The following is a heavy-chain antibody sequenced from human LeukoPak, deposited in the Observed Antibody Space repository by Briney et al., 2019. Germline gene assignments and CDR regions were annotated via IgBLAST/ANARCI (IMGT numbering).Heavy chain of an antibody. CDR1: GHTFTSYA. J-gene: IGHJ4*02. Sequence: GASVKVSCKASGHTFTSYAINWVRQAPGQGLEWLGWINTYTGNPTYAQGFTGRFVFSLDTSVSTAYLQISSLKAEDTAVYYCARSDYYGSGSYSTYWGQGTLVTVSS. CDR2: INTYTGNP. D-gene: IGHD3-10*01. CDR3: ARSDYYGSGSYSTY. V-gene: IGHV7-4-1*02.